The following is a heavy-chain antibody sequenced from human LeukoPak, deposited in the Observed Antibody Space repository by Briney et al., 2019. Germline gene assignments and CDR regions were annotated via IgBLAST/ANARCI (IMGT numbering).Heavy chain of an antibody. V-gene: IGHV3-21*01. CDR3: ARVSILIVPYYAFDI. Sequence: GGSLRLSCAASGFSFSSYSMKWVRHAPGKGLEWVSSISSSSNYIYYADSVKGRFTISRDNAKNSLYLQMNSLRAEDTAVYYCARVSILIVPYYAFDIWGQGTMVTVSS. J-gene: IGHJ3*02. CDR1: GFSFSSYS. D-gene: IGHD2/OR15-2a*01. CDR2: ISSSSNYI.